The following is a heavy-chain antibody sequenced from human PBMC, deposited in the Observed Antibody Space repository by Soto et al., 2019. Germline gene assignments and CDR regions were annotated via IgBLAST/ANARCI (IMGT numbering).Heavy chain of an antibody. J-gene: IGHJ6*02. V-gene: IGHV6-1*01. D-gene: IGHD2-15*01. CDR1: GDSVSSNSAT. CDR3: ARAYSGRLPRRADYYYAMDV. CDR2: RYYTSKWNN. Sequence: PSQTLSLTCAISGDSVSSNSATWNWIRQSPSRGLEWLGRRYYTSKWNNDYAVSVRSRITINPDTSKNQFSLQLNSVTPEDTAIYYCARAYSGRLPRRADYYYAMDVWGRGTTVTVSS.